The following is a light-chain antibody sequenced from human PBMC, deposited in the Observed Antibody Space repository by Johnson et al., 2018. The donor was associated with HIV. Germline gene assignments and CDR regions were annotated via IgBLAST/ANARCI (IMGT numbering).Light chain of an antibody. Sequence: QSVLTQPPSVSAAPGQKVTISCSGSSSNIGNNYVSWYQQLPGTAPKVLIYDTNKRPSGIPDRFSGSKSGTSATLGITGLQTGDEADYYCGTWDSSLSGECVLGTGTKVTVL. CDR2: DTN. V-gene: IGLV1-51*01. J-gene: IGLJ1*01. CDR1: SSNIGNNY. CDR3: GTWDSSLSGECV.